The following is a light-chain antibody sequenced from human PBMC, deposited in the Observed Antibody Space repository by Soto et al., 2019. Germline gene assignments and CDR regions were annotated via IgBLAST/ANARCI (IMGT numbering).Light chain of an antibody. CDR2: EVS. Sequence: QSVLTQPASVAGSAGQSITISCTGTSSDVGGYNYVSWYQQHPGKAPKLMIYEVSNRPSGVSNRFSGSKSGNTASLTISGLQAEDEADYYCSSYTSSSTLVFGTGTKVTGL. V-gene: IGLV2-14*01. J-gene: IGLJ1*01. CDR1: SSDVGGYNY. CDR3: SSYTSSSTLV.